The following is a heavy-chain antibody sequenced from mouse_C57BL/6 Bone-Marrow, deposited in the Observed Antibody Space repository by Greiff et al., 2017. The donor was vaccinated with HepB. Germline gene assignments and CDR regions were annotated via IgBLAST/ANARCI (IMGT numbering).Heavy chain of an antibody. CDR1: GYTFTTYP. Sequence: ESGAELVKPGASVKMSCKASGYTFTTYPIEWMKQNHGKSLEWIGNFHPYNDDTKYNEKFKGKATLTVEKSSSTVYLELSRLTSDDSAVYYCARRGSSRYWYFDVWGTGTTVTVSS. V-gene: IGHV1-47*01. CDR3: ARRGSSRYWYFDV. CDR2: FHPYNDDT. J-gene: IGHJ1*03.